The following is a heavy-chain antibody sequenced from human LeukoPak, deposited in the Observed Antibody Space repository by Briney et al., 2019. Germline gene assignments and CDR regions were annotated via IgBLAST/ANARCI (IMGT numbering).Heavy chain of an antibody. Sequence: PGGSLRLSCAASGFTFSSYAMSWVRQAPGKGLEWVSAIGGSGGSTYYADSVKGRFTISRDNSKNTLYLQMSSLRAEDTAVYYCAKGWGPPSIAVAGTGFDYWGQGTLVTVSS. CDR3: AKGWGPPSIAVAGTGFDY. CDR1: GFTFSSYA. D-gene: IGHD6-19*01. V-gene: IGHV3-23*01. CDR2: IGGSGGST. J-gene: IGHJ4*02.